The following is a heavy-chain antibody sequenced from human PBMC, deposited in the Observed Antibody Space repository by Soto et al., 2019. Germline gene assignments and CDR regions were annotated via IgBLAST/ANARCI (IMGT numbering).Heavy chain of an antibody. CDR1: GGSISSSSYY. V-gene: IGHV4-39*01. Sequence: PSETLSLTCTVSGGSISSSSYYWGWIRQPPGKGLEWIGSIYYSGSTYYNPSLKRRVTISVDTSKNQFSLKLSSVTAAATAVYYCARQGIVVVPAVLDYWGQGTLVTVSS. CDR2: IYYSGST. J-gene: IGHJ4*02. D-gene: IGHD2-2*01. CDR3: ARQGIVVVPAVLDY.